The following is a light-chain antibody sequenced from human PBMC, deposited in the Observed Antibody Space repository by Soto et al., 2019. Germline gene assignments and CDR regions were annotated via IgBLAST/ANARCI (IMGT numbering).Light chain of an antibody. Sequence: EIVLTQSPGTLSLSPGERATLSCRASQSVSSYLAWYQQKPGQAPRLLVYGASSRATGIPDRFSGSGSGTDFTLTISRLEPEDLAVYYCQQYDDSVMTFGQGTKVDIK. CDR2: GAS. J-gene: IGKJ1*01. CDR3: QQYDDSVMT. V-gene: IGKV3-20*01. CDR1: QSVSSY.